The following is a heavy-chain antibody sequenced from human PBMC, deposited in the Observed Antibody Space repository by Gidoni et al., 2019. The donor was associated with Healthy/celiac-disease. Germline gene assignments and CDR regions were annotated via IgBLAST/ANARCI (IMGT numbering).Heavy chain of an antibody. Sequence: QVQLVESGGGVVQPGRSLRLSCAASGFTFSSYAMHWVRQAPGKGLEWVAVISYDGSNKYYADSVKGRFTISRDNSKNTLYLQMNSLRAEDTAVYYCARDSSYYDFSLPRYWGQGTLVTVSS. J-gene: IGHJ4*02. V-gene: IGHV3-30-3*01. CDR2: ISYDGSNK. D-gene: IGHD3-3*01. CDR1: GFTFSSYA. CDR3: ARDSSYYDFSLPRY.